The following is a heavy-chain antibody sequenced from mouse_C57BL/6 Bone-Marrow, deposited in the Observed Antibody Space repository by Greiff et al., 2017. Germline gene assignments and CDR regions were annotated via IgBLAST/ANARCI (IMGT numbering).Heavy chain of an antibody. CDR2: IYPRSGNT. J-gene: IGHJ2*01. Sequence: VKLMESGAELARPGASVKLSCKASGYTFTSSGISWVKQRTGQGLEWIGEIYPRSGNTYYNEKFKGKATLTADKSSSTAYMELRSLTSEDSAVYFCASPITTVVADYWGQGTTLTVSS. D-gene: IGHD1-1*01. V-gene: IGHV1-81*01. CDR3: ASPITTVVADY. CDR1: GYTFTSSG.